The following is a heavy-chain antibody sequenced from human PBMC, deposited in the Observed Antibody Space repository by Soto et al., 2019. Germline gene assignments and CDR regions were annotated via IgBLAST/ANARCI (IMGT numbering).Heavy chain of an antibody. V-gene: IGHV3-53*01. D-gene: IGHD6-25*01. J-gene: IGHJ6*02. Sequence: GESLKISCAASGFTVITNYMAWVRQAPGKGLEWVSIIYTGGSTYYADSVQGRFTISRDKSKNTLYLQMNSLRAEDTAVYYCASRAAAGYYYGMDVWAQGTTVTVSS. CDR1: GFTVITNY. CDR3: ASRAAAGYYYGMDV. CDR2: IYTGGST.